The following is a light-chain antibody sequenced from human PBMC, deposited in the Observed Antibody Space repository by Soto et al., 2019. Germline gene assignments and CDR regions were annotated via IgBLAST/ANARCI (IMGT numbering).Light chain of an antibody. CDR2: DAS. V-gene: IGKV3-11*01. CDR3: QQRSNWPPT. Sequence: EIVLTQSPATLSLSPGERATLSCRASKSVSSYFAWYKQKPGQAPRLLIYDASNRATGIPARFSGSGSGTDFTLTISSLEPEDFAVYYCQQRSNWPPTFGQGTKLEIK. J-gene: IGKJ2*01. CDR1: KSVSSY.